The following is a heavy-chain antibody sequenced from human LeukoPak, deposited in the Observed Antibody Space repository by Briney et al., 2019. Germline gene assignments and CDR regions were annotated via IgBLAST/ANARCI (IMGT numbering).Heavy chain of an antibody. D-gene: IGHD3-3*01. CDR2: ISSSSSYI. CDR1: GFTFSSYS. CDR3: AREAQDLIRITIFGVEDAHAFDI. V-gene: IGHV3-21*01. J-gene: IGHJ3*02. Sequence: PGGSLRLSCAASGFTFSSYSMNWVRQAPGKGLEWVSSISSSSSYIYYADSVKGRFTISRDNAKNSLYLQMNSLRAEDTAVYYCAREAQDLIRITIFGVEDAHAFDIWGQGTMVTVSS.